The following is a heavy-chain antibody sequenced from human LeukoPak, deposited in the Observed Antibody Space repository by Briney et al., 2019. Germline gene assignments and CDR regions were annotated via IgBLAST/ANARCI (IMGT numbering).Heavy chain of an antibody. CDR1: GGSISSGGYY. V-gene: IGHV4-30-2*01. D-gene: IGHD5-18*01. J-gene: IGHJ4*02. CDR3: ARDLEYSYV. Sequence: PSETLSLTCTVSGGSISSGGYYWSWIRQPPGKGLEWIGYIYQSGSTYYNPSLKSRVTISVDRSKNQFSLRLSSVTAADTAVYYCARDLEYSYVWGQGTLVTVSS. CDR2: IYQSGST.